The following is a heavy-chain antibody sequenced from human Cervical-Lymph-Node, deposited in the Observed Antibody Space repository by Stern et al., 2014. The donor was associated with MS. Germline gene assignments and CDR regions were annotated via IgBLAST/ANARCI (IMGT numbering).Heavy chain of an antibody. V-gene: IGHV4-39*01. CDR2: VYYSGAT. CDR1: GDSISSYTHY. Sequence: QVQLQESGPGLVKPSETLSLTCAVSGDSISSYTHYWAWIRQPPGKGLEWIGSVYYSGATYYNPALKVPVPISVAQSKNPFSLGLTSVTAADTAVYYCAKHACTGAACPFDLWGQGTLVTVSS. CDR3: AKHACTGAACPFDL. D-gene: IGHD2-8*02. J-gene: IGHJ4*02.